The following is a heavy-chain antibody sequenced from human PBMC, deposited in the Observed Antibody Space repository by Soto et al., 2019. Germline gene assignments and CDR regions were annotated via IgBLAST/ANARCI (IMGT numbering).Heavy chain of an antibody. J-gene: IGHJ6*02. D-gene: IGHD6-13*01. V-gene: IGHV3-21*01. CDR2: ISSSSSYI. CDR1: GFTFSSYS. Sequence: GGSLRFSCAASGFTFSSYSMNWVRQAPGKGLEWVSSISSSSSYIYYADSVKGRFTISRDNAKNSLYLQMNSLRAEDTAVYYCAREIAAAGTQTSYYYGMDVWGQGTTVTV. CDR3: AREIAAAGTQTSYYYGMDV.